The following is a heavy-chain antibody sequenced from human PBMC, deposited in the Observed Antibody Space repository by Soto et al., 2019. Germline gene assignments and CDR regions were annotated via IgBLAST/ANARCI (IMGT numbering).Heavy chain of an antibody. CDR3: SKWSGFGDA. CDR2: ISRGGDIT. D-gene: IGHD2-15*01. V-gene: IGHV3-23*01. Sequence: GGSLRLSCVASGFDFSSNSMTWARQAPGKGLEWVGGISRGGDITFYRDSVKGRFTISRDISKNTLFLQMNSLRVEDTATYSCSKWSGFGDAWGQGTLVTVSS. CDR1: GFDFSSNS. J-gene: IGHJ5*02.